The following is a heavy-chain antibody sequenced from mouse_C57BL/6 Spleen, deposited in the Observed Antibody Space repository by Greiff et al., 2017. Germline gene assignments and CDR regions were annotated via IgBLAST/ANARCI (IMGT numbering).Heavy chain of an antibody. CDR1: GYSFTSYY. V-gene: IGHV1-66*01. D-gene: IGHD2-1*01. J-gene: IGHJ3*01. CDR3: ARNYGNHEGFAY. Sequence: QVQLQQSGPELVKPGASVKISCKASGYSFTSYYIHWVKQRPGQGLEWIGWIYPGSGNTKYNEKFKGKATLTADTSSSTAYMQLSSLTSEDSAVYYCARNYGNHEGFAYWGQGTLVTVSA. CDR2: IYPGSGNT.